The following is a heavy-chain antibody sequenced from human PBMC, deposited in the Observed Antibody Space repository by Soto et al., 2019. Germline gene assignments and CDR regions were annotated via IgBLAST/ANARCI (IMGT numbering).Heavy chain of an antibody. V-gene: IGHV3-13*01. CDR3: ARGQEVGAHFFDS. CDR1: GFTFSGFD. Sequence: GGSLRLSCEASGFTFSGFDMHWVRQPTGKGLEWVSTIGTAGDTYYAVSVKGRFTISRDNAKDSLSLQMNSLRAGDTAVYFCARGQEVGAHFFDSWGQGTQVTVSS. J-gene: IGHJ4*02. CDR2: IGTAGDT. D-gene: IGHD2-15*01.